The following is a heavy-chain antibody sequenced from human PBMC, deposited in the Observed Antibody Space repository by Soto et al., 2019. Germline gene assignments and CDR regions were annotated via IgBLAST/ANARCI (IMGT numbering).Heavy chain of an antibody. CDR1: GFTFSSYW. Sequence: EVQLVESGGGLVQTGGSLRLSCAASGFTFSSYWMHWVRQAPGKGLVWVSRINSDGSSTSYADSVKGRFTISRDNAKNTLYLQMNSLRAEDTAVYYCARVGGRWSGYYYGMDVWGQGTTVTVSS. J-gene: IGHJ6*02. V-gene: IGHV3-74*01. D-gene: IGHD3-16*01. CDR2: INSDGSST. CDR3: ARVGGRWSGYYYGMDV.